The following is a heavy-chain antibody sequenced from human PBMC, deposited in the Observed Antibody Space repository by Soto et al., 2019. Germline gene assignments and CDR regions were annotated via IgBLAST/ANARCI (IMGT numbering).Heavy chain of an antibody. CDR2: TSPEGSKK. J-gene: IGHJ4*02. V-gene: IGHV3-30*18. D-gene: IGHD6-19*01. CDR1: PFTFSGYG. Sequence: PGLSLRLSCSACPFTFSGYGVHWLRQAPRQGPESGAGTSPEGSKKYYADSLKGRSTISRDNSKNSLYLQMNTLRAAYTAVNHGAKAGHSHGWSAPECWGPGTLVAVSS. CDR3: AKAGHSHGWSAPEC.